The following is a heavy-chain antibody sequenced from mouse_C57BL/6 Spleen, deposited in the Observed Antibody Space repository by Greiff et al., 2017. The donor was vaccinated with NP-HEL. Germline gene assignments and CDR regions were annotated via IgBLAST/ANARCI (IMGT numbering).Heavy chain of an antibody. V-gene: IGHV1-72*01. D-gene: IGHD1-1*01. CDR1: GYTFTSYW. J-gene: IGHJ1*03. CDR3: AREGITTVVRWYFDV. Sequence: QVQLKQPGAELVKPGASVKLSCKASGYTFTSYWMHWVKQRPGRGLEWIGRIDPNSGGTKYNEKFKSKATLTVDKPSSTAYMQLSSLTSEDSAVYYCAREGITTVVRWYFDVWGTGTTVTVSS. CDR2: IDPNSGGT.